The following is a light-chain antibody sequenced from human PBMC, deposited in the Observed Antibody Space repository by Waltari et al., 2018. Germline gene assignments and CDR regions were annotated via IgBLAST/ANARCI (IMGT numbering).Light chain of an antibody. V-gene: IGKV1-5*03. CDR3: QQYQTYPLT. Sequence: DIQMTQSPSTLSASVGDRVTITCRARRSFDTLLAWYQQKAGKAPKLLIYQASILESGVPSRFSGSESGTEFTLTISGLQPDDFATYYCQQYQTYPLTFGQGTRLEIK. CDR2: QAS. CDR1: RSFDTL. J-gene: IGKJ5*01.